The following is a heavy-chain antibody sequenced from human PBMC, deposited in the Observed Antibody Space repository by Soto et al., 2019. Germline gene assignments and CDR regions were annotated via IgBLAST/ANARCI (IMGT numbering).Heavy chain of an antibody. CDR2: ISGSGGST. J-gene: IGHJ4*02. D-gene: IGHD1-7*01. V-gene: IGHV3-23*01. CDR3: AKDPWALGLELRNYFDY. Sequence: EVQLLESGGGLVQPGGSLRLSCAASGFTFSSYAMSWVRQAPGKGLEWVSAISGSGGSTYYADSVKGRFTISRDNSKNTLSQQMNSLRAEDTAVYYCAKDPWALGLELRNYFDYWGQGTLVTVSS. CDR1: GFTFSSYA.